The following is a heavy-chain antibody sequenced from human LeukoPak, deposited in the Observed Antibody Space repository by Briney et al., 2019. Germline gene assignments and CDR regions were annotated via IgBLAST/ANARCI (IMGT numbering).Heavy chain of an antibody. V-gene: IGHV1-69*13. Sequence: GASVKVSCKASGGTFSSYAISWVRQAPGQGLEWMGGIIPIFGTANYAQKFQGRVTITADESTSTAYMELSSLRSEDTAVYYCAIGVDSGYGTPGWFDPWGQGTLVTVSS. D-gene: IGHD3-22*01. CDR3: AIGVDSGYGTPGWFDP. J-gene: IGHJ5*02. CDR2: IIPIFGTA. CDR1: GGTFSSYA.